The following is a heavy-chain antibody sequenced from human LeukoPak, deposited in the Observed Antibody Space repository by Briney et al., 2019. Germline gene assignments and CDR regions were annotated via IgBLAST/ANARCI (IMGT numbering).Heavy chain of an antibody. J-gene: IGHJ3*02. V-gene: IGHV3-9*01. CDR1: GFTFDDYA. D-gene: IGHD3-22*01. CDR3: ARRSSGYYHDAFDI. CDR2: ISWYSGSI. Sequence: PGGSLRLSCAASGFTFDDYAMHWVRQAPGKGLEWVSGISWYSGSIGYADSVKGRFPISRDNAQNPLYLQMNSLRAEDTALYYCARRSSGYYHDAFDIWGQGTMVTVSS.